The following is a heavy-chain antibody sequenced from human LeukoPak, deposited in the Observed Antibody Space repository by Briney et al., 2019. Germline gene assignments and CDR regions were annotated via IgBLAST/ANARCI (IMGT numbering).Heavy chain of an antibody. V-gene: IGHV1-69*04. CDR2: IIPILGIA. CDR3: ARDNPRDFWSNFDY. D-gene: IGHD3-3*01. CDR1: GGTFTSYT. Sequence: SAKVSCKASGGTFTSYTISWVRQAPGQGLEWMGRIIPILGIANYAQKSQGRVTITADKSTSTAYMELSSLRSEDTAVYYCARDNPRDFWSNFDYWGQGTLVTVSS. J-gene: IGHJ4*02.